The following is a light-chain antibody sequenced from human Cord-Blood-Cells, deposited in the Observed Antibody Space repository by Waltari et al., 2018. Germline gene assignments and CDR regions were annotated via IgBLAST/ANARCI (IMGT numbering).Light chain of an antibody. Sequence: EIVMTQSPATLSVSPGERATLSCRASQSVSSNLACYQQKPVQAPRLLIFGASTTATGIPARFSGSGSGTEFTLTISSLQSEDVAVYYCQQYNNWPPAFGQGTKVEIK. J-gene: IGKJ1*01. V-gene: IGKV3-15*01. CDR2: GAS. CDR3: QQYNNWPPA. CDR1: QSVSSN.